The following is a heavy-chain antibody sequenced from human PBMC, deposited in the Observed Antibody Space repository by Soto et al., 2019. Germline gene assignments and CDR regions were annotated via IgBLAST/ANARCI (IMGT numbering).Heavy chain of an antibody. V-gene: IGHV1-69*13. CDR1: GGTFSSYA. Sequence: ASVKVSCKASGGTFSSYAISWVRQAPGQGLEWMGGIIPIFGTANYAQKFQGRVTITADESTSTAYMELSSLRSEDTAVYYCARGVRYYDSSGYYLDYWGQGTLVTVSS. J-gene: IGHJ4*02. CDR2: IIPIFGTA. D-gene: IGHD3-22*01. CDR3: ARGVRYYDSSGYYLDY.